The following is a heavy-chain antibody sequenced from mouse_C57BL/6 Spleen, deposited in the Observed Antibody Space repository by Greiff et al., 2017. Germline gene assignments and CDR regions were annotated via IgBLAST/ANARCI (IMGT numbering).Heavy chain of an antibody. CDR2: IYPGSGST. V-gene: IGHV1-55*01. D-gene: IGHD2-3*01. J-gene: IGHJ2*01. CDR1: GYTFTSYW. Sequence: VQLQQPGAELVKPGASVKMSCKASGYTFTSYWITWVKQRPGQGLEWIGDIYPGSGSTNYNEKFKSKATLTVDTASSTPYMQLSRLTSEDSAVYYCARSGGWLPFDYWGQGTTLTVSS. CDR3: ARSGGWLPFDY.